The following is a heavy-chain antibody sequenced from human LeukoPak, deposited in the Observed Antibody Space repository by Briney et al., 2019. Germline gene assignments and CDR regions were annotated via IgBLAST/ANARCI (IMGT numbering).Heavy chain of an antibody. D-gene: IGHD6-13*01. CDR2: IKYDGSEK. Sequence: GGSLRLPCAASGFTLSSYWMSWVRQAPGKGLEWVANIKYDGSEKDYVDSVKGRFTISRDNAKNSLYLQMNSLRAEDTAVYYCARDIAPAGLFFDYWGQGTLVTVSS. J-gene: IGHJ4*02. V-gene: IGHV3-7*01. CDR3: ARDIAPAGLFFDY. CDR1: GFTLSSYW.